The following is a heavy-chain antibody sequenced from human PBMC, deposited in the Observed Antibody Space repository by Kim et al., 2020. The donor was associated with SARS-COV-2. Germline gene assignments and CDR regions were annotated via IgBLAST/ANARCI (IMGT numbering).Heavy chain of an antibody. CDR1: GFTFDDYA. V-gene: IGHV3-9*01. J-gene: IGHJ4*02. CDR3: AKDDNSGSYSMYDY. CDR2: IRWNSGSI. D-gene: IGHD1-26*01. Sequence: GGSLRLSCAASGFTFDDYAMHWVRQAPGKGLEWVSGIRWNSGSIGYADSVKGRFTISRDNAKNSLYLQMNSLRAEDTALYYCAKDDNSGSYSMYDYWGQGTLVTVSS.